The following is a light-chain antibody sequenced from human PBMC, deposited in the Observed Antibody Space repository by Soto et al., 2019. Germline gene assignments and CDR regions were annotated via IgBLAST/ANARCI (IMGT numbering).Light chain of an antibody. CDR2: EGS. J-gene: IGLJ1*01. CDR3: CSYAGSSTSGV. Sequence: QSVLTQPASVSGSPGQSITISCTGTSSDVGSYNLVSWYQQHPGKAPKLMIYEGSKRPSGVSNRFSGPKSGNTASLTISGLQAEDEADYYCCSYAGSSTSGVFGTGTKVTVL. CDR1: SSDVGSYNL. V-gene: IGLV2-23*01.